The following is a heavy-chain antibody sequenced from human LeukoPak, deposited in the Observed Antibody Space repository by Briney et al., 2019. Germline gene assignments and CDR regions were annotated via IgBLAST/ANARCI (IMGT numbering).Heavy chain of an antibody. Sequence: GESLKISCKGSGYSFTNYWIHWVRQMPGKGLEWMGIIYPGDSNVRYSPSFQGQVTISADKSISTAYLQWSSLKASDTAVYYCARHLSHSSTSGWFDYWGRGTLVTVSS. CDR2: IYPGDSNV. V-gene: IGHV5-51*01. D-gene: IGHD2-2*01. CDR1: GYSFTNYW. J-gene: IGHJ5*01. CDR3: ARHLSHSSTSGWFDY.